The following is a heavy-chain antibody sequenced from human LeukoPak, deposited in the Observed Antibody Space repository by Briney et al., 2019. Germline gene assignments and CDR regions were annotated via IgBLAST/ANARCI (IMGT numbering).Heavy chain of an antibody. V-gene: IGHV3-7*01. CDR3: ARVMLAVAGTRDDAFDI. CDR1: GFTFSSYW. CDR2: IKQDGSEK. D-gene: IGHD6-19*01. Sequence: PGGSLRLSCAASGFTFSSYWMSWVRQAPGKGLEWVANIKQDGSEKYYVDSVKGRFTISRDNAKSSLYLQMNSLRAEDTAVYYCARVMLAVAGTRDDAFDIWGQGTMVTVSS. J-gene: IGHJ3*02.